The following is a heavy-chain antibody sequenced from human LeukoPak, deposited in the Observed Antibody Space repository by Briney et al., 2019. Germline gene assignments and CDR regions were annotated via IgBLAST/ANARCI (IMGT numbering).Heavy chain of an antibody. V-gene: IGHV3-7*01. CDR3: ARDASHYDSSAYYDDFEI. Sequence: GGSLRLSCEASGLTLSSDWMTWVRQAPGKGLEWVANINHYGSETHYVGSVERRFTISRDNAKNSLYLQMSSLRAEDTAVYYRARDASHYDSSAYYDDFEIWGQGTMVTVSS. CDR2: INHYGSET. CDR1: GLTLSSDW. J-gene: IGHJ3*02. D-gene: IGHD3-22*01.